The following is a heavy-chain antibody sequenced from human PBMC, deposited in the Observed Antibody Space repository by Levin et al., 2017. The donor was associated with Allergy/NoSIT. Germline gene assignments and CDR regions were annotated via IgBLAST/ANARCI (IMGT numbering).Heavy chain of an antibody. Sequence: SGPTLVKPTQTLTLTCTFSGFPLRTSGMCVSWIRQPPGKALEWLARIDWDDDKYYSPSLKTRLTISKGTSKNQVVLTMTKMDPVETATYYCARTPDCGGDPWGQGTLVTVSS. CDR1: GFPLRTSGMC. CDR3: ARTPDCGGDP. J-gene: IGHJ5*02. CDR2: IDWDDDK. V-gene: IGHV2-70*11. D-gene: IGHD2-21*01.